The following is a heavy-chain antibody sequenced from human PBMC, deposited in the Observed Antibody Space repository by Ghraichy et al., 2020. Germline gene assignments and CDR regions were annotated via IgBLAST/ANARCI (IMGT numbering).Heavy chain of an antibody. CDR2: ISGDGGST. D-gene: IGHD1-26*01. V-gene: IGHV3-43*02. Sequence: LSLTCAASGFTFDDYAMHWVRQAPGKGLEWVSLISGDGGSTYYADSVKGRFTISRDNSKDSLYLQMNSLRTEDTALYYCAKDMGELPTYYFDFWGQGTLVTVSS. CDR3: AKDMGELPTYYFDF. CDR1: GFTFDDYA. J-gene: IGHJ4*02.